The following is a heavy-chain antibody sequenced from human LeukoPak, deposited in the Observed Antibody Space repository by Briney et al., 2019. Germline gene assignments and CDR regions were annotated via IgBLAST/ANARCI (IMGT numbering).Heavy chain of an antibody. CDR2: ISSSGSTI. CDR3: ARRAGAYSHPYDY. J-gene: IGHJ4*02. V-gene: IGHV3-48*03. D-gene: IGHD4/OR15-4a*01. CDR1: GFTFSSYE. Sequence: PGGSPRLSCAASGFTFSSYEMTWVHQAPGKGLEWVSYISSSGSTIYYADSVKGRFTISRDNAKNSLYLQMNSLRAEDTAVYYCARRAGAYSHPYDYWGQGTLVTVSS.